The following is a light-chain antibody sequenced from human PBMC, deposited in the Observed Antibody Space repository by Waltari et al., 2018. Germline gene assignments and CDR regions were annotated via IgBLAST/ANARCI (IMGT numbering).Light chain of an antibody. CDR1: SSNVGNNY. V-gene: IGLV1-51*02. CDR2: EKS. J-gene: IGLJ7*01. CDR3: GTWDSSLSGAV. Sequence: QSVLTQPPSVSAAPGQRVPISCSAGSSNVGNNYVSWYRQFPGTAPKLLIYEKSERPSGIPGRFSVSTSGTSATLDITGLQAGDEADYYCGTWDSSLSGAVFGGGTHLTVL.